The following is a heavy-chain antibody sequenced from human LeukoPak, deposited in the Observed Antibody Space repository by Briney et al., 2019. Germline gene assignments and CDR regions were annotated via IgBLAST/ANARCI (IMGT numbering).Heavy chain of an antibody. CDR2: IYTSGST. Sequence: SEXXSLTCTVSGGSISSYYWSWIRQPAGKGLEGIGRIYTSGSTNYNPSLKSRVTMSVDTSKNQFSLKLSSVTAADTAVYYCASLGYSSGWYDDYWGQGTLVTVSS. CDR3: ASLGYSSGWYDDY. CDR1: GGSISSYY. D-gene: IGHD6-19*01. J-gene: IGHJ4*02. V-gene: IGHV4-4*07.